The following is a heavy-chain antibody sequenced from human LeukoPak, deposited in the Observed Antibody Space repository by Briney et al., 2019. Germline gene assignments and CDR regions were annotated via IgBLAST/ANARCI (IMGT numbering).Heavy chain of an antibody. V-gene: IGHV3-11*01. Sequence: GGSLRLSCAASGFTFSGYYMSWIRQAPRKGLEWVSYISSSGTNIYYADSVKGRFTISRDNAKNSLYLQMNSLRAEDTAMYYCARGSTRSVDYWGQGTLVTVSS. CDR1: GFTFSGYY. CDR2: ISSSGTNI. CDR3: ARGSTRSVDY. J-gene: IGHJ4*02. D-gene: IGHD6-25*01.